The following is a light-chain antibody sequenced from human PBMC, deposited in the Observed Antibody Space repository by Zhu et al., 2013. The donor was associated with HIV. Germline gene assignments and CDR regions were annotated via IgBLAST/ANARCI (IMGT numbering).Light chain of an antibody. CDR3: ATWDDSLSGRV. CDR2: SDN. J-gene: IGLJ3*02. CDR1: SSNIGSNT. Sequence: QSVLTQPPSASGTPGQRVTISCSGSSSNIGSNTVNWYQQLPGTAPKLLIYSDNQRPSGVPDRFSGSKSGTSGSLAISGLQFEDEADYYCATWDDSLSGRVFGGGTKLTVL. V-gene: IGLV1-44*01.